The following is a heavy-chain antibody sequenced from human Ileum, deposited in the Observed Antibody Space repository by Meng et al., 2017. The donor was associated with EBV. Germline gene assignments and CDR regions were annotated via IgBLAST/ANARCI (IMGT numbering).Heavy chain of an antibody. CDR3: ARNVPGTSAYYD. Sequence: VRLEEEGPGLVKPSDPLSLHCAVSGYSISSTSWWGWIRQPPGKGLEWIGYIYYSGSTSYNPSLKSRVTMSVDTSKNQFSLNLNSVTAVDTAVYYCARNVPGTSAYYDWGQGTLVTVSS. J-gene: IGHJ4*02. CDR1: GYSISSTSW. D-gene: IGHD3-22*01. CDR2: IYYSGST. V-gene: IGHV4-28*01.